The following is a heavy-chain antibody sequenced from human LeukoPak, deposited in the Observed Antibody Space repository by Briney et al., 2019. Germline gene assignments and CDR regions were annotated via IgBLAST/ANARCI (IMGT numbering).Heavy chain of an antibody. Sequence: GGSLRLSCAASEFTFSNYWMHWVRQAAGKGLVWVSRINSDGSSTAYADSVKGRFTNSRDNAKNTLYLQMNSLRAEGTAVYYCSSAGHDYSGDFFDYWGQGTLVTVSS. CDR3: SSAGHDYSGDFFDY. V-gene: IGHV3-74*01. CDR1: EFTFSNYW. CDR2: INSDGSST. J-gene: IGHJ4*02. D-gene: IGHD4-23*01.